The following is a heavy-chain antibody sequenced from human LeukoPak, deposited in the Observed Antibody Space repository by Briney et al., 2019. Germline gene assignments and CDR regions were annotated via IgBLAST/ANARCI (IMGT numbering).Heavy chain of an antibody. CDR3: ARDVQSATYYYYYMDV. J-gene: IGHJ6*03. CDR1: GGSISSYY. Sequence: SETLSLTCTVSGGSISSYYWSWIRQPPGKGLEWIGYIYYSGSTNYNPSLKSRVIISVDTSKNQFSLKLSSVTAADTAVYYCARDVQSATYYYYYMDVWGKGTTVTVTS. CDR2: IYYSGST. V-gene: IGHV4-59*12.